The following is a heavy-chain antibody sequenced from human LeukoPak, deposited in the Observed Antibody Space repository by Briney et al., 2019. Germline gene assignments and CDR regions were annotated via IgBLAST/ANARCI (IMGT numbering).Heavy chain of an antibody. D-gene: IGHD3-22*01. J-gene: IGHJ4*02. CDR2: IRSKAYGGTT. Sequence: GGSLRLSCTASGFTFGDYAMSWVRQAPGKGLEWVGFIRSKAYGGTTEYAASVKGRFTISRDDSKSIACLQMNSLKTEDTAVYYCTLYYYDSSGYYSNYFDYWGQGTLVTVSS. V-gene: IGHV3-49*04. CDR1: GFTFGDYA. CDR3: TLYYYDSSGYYSNYFDY.